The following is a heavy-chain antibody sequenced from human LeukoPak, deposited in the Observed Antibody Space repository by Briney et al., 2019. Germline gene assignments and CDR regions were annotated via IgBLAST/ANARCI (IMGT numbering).Heavy chain of an antibody. J-gene: IGHJ4*02. CDR1: GFTFSSYG. D-gene: IGHD6-19*01. CDR3: AKRPWGPIAVAGTGALLFDY. CDR2: IRYDGSNK. V-gene: IGHV3-30*02. Sequence: GGSLRLSCAASGFTFSSYGMHWVRQAPGKGLEWVAFIRYDGSNKYYADSVKGRFTISRDNSKNTLYLQMNSLRAEDTAVYYCAKRPWGPIAVAGTGALLFDYWGQGTLVTVSS.